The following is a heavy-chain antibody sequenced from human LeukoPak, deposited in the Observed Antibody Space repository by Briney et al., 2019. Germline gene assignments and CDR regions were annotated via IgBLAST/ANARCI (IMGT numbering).Heavy chain of an antibody. V-gene: IGHV3-7*01. CDR3: ARDRGYNSFDY. CDR2: IKEDGSQR. D-gene: IGHD6-13*01. J-gene: IGHJ4*02. Sequence: GGSLRLSCAASGFTFSRSWMSWVRQAPGKGLEWVANIKEDGSQRNYVDSVKGCFTISRDNAMNSVFLQMISLRAEDTAVYYCARDRGYNSFDYWGQGTLVTVSS. CDR1: GFTFSRSW.